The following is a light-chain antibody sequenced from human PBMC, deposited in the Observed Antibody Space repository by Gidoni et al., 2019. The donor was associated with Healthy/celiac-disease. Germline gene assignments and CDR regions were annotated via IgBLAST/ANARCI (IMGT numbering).Light chain of an antibody. J-gene: IGLJ3*02. CDR2: DVR. CDR3: SSYTSSSTL. V-gene: IGLV2-14*01. Sequence: QSALTQPASVSGSPGQSITISCTGTSSDVGGYNYVSWYQPHPRKAPKIIIDDVRNRPSGVSNRFSGSKSGNTASLTISGLQAEDEADYYCSSYTSSSTLFGGGTKLTVL. CDR1: SSDVGGYNY.